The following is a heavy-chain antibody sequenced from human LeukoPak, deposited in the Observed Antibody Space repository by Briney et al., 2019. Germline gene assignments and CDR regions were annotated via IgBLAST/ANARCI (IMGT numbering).Heavy chain of an antibody. Sequence: PSETLSLTCTVSDASINNDYWTWIRQPPGKGLEWIGYISSSGTINYNPSLKSRVTMSVDTSKNQFSLKLSSVTAADTAVYYCARVRYYDSSGAAFDIWGQGTMVTVSS. V-gene: IGHV4-59*12. J-gene: IGHJ3*02. CDR3: ARVRYYDSSGAAFDI. D-gene: IGHD3-22*01. CDR2: ISSSGTI. CDR1: DASINNDY.